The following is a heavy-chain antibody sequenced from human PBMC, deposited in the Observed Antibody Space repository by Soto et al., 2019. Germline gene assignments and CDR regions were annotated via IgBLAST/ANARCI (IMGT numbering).Heavy chain of an antibody. J-gene: IGHJ3*02. V-gene: IGHV6-1*01. CDR2: TYYRSKWYN. D-gene: IGHD6-6*01. CDR3: AREETKDRIAARQYDAFDI. Sequence: SQTLSLTCAISGDSVSSNSAAWNWIRQSPSRGLEWLGRTYYRSKWYNDYAVSVKSRITINPDTSKNQFSLQLNSVTPEDTAVYYCAREETKDRIAARQYDAFDIWGQGTMVNGSS. CDR1: GDSVSSNSAA.